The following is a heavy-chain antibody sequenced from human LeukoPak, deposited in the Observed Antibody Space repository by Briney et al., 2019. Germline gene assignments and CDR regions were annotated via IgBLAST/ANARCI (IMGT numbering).Heavy chain of an antibody. CDR1: GGSISSYY. CDR3: VRVIGRYHDF. Sequence: SETLSLTCTVSGGSISSYYWSWIRQPPGKGLEWIGYIYYSGSTNYNPSLKSRVTISVDTSKNQFSLKLSSVTAADTAVYYCVRVIGRYHDFWGQGTLVTVSS. D-gene: IGHD3-9*01. CDR2: IYYSGST. V-gene: IGHV4-59*01. J-gene: IGHJ4*02.